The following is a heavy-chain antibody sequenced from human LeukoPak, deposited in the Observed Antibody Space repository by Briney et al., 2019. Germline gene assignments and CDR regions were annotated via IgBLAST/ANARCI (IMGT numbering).Heavy chain of an antibody. CDR2: ISSSGDTI. CDR3: ARDSCSGGSCYFDP. Sequence: GGSLRLSCAASAFTFSDYYMSWIRQAPGKGLEWVSYISSSGDTIYYADSVKGRFTISRDNAKNLLYLQMNSLRVEDTAVYYCARDSCSGGSCYFDPWGQGTLVTVSS. V-gene: IGHV3-11*04. D-gene: IGHD2-15*01. J-gene: IGHJ5*02. CDR1: AFTFSDYY.